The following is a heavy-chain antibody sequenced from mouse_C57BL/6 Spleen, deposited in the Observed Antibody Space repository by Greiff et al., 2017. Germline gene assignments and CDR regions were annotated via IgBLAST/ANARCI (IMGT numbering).Heavy chain of an antibody. V-gene: IGHV1-64*01. CDR3: AREGDYGNHPWFAY. J-gene: IGHJ3*01. Sequence: VQLQQPGAELVKPGASVKLSCKASGYTFTSYWMHWVKQRPGQGLEWIGMIHPNSGSTNYNEKFKSKATLTVDKSSSTAYMQLSSLTSEDSAVYYCAREGDYGNHPWFAYWGQGTLVTVSA. CDR2: IHPNSGST. CDR1: GYTFTSYW. D-gene: IGHD2-1*01.